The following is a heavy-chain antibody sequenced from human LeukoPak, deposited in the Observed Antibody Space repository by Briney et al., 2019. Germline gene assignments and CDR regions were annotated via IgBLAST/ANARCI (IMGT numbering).Heavy chain of an antibody. Sequence: PSETLSLTCTVSGGSISSGGYYWSWIRQHPGKGLEWIGYIYYGGSTYYNPSLKSRVTISVDTSKNQFSLKLSSVTAADTAVYYCARVRYCSGGSCYSRFDYWGQGTLVTVSS. V-gene: IGHV4-31*03. CDR1: GGSISSGGYY. CDR2: IYYGGST. J-gene: IGHJ4*02. CDR3: ARVRYCSGGSCYSRFDY. D-gene: IGHD2-15*01.